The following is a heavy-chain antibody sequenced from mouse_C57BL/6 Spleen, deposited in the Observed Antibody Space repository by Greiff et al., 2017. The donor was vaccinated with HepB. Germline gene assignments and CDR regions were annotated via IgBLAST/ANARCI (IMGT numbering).Heavy chain of an antibody. V-gene: IGHV1-52*01. D-gene: IGHD2-2*01. CDR1: GYTFTSYW. CDR2: IDPSDSET. J-gene: IGHJ3*01. CDR3: ARGGMVTTGFAY. Sequence: QVQLQQPGAELVRPGSSVKLSCKASGYTFTSYWMHWVKQRPIQGLEWIGNIDPSDSETHYNQKFKDKATLTVDKSSSTAYTQLSSLTSEDSAVYYCARGGMVTTGFAYWGQGTLVTVSA.